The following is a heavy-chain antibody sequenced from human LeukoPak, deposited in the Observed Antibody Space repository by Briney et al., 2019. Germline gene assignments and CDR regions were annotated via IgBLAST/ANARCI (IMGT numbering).Heavy chain of an antibody. D-gene: IGHD2-21*02. CDR1: GGSISSYY. CDR2: IYYSGST. CDR3: ARTPYCGGDCYGYFDY. Sequence: SETLSLTCTVSGGSISSYYWSWIRQPPGKGPEWIGYIYYSGSTNYNPSLKSRVTISVDTSKNQFSLKLSSVTAADTAVYYCARTPYCGGDCYGYFDYWGQGTLVTVSS. V-gene: IGHV4-59*01. J-gene: IGHJ4*02.